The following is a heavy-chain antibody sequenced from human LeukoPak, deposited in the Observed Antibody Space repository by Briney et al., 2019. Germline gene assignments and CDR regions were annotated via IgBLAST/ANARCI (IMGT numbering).Heavy chain of an antibody. CDR2: INPNSGGT. CDR1: GYTFTGYY. V-gene: IGHV1-2*02. Sequence: ASVKVSCKASGYTFTGYYMHWVRQAPGQGLEWMGWINPNSGGTNYAQKFQGRVTMTRDTSISTAYMELSRLRSDDTAVYYCARAEPYYDFWSGNDYWGQGTLVTVSS. CDR3: ARAEPYYDFWSGNDY. D-gene: IGHD3-3*01. J-gene: IGHJ4*02.